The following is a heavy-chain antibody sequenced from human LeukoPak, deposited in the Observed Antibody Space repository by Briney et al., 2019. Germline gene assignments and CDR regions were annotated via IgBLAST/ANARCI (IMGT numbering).Heavy chain of an antibody. V-gene: IGHV4-59*01. CDR1: SGSISTYY. CDR3: AKVSTSGWYFDY. J-gene: IGHJ4*02. CDR2: ISHSGST. Sequence: SETLSLTCTVSSGSISTYYWSWIRQPPGKGLEWIGYISHSGSTNYNPSLKSRVTISIDTSKNQISLKLSSVTAADTAVYYCAKVSTSGWYFDYWGRGTLVTVSS. D-gene: IGHD6-19*01.